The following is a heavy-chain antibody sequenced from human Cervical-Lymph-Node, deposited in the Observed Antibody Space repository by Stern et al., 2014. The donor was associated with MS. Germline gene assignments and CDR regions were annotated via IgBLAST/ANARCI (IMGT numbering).Heavy chain of an antibody. J-gene: IGHJ4*02. CDR2: IYSPGTT. V-gene: IGHV3-53*01. CDR3: ARGGYSGNYYFDY. Sequence: EVQLVESGGGLIQPGGSLRLSCAASGFSVSSNYMSWVRQAPGKGLEWISVIYSPGTTYYVDSVKGRFTISRDNSKNTLYLQMTSLRAEDTAVYYCARGGYSGNYYFDYWGQGTLVTVSS. CDR1: GFSVSSNY. D-gene: IGHD1-26*01.